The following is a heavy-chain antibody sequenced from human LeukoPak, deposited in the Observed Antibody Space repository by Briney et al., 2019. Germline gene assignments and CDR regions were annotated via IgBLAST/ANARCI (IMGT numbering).Heavy chain of an antibody. D-gene: IGHD2-2*01. Sequence: SVKVSCKASGYTFTGYYMHWVRQAPGQGLEWMGWINPNSGGTNYAQKFQGRVTMTRDTSISTAYMELSRLRSDDTAVYYCARELYCSSTSCYYYGMDVWGQGTTVTVSS. J-gene: IGHJ6*02. CDR2: INPNSGGT. V-gene: IGHV1-2*02. CDR1: GYTFTGYY. CDR3: ARELYCSSTSCYYYGMDV.